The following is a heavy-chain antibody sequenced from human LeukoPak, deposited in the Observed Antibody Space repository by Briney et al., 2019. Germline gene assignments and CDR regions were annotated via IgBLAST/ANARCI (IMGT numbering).Heavy chain of an antibody. CDR2: IKSKTDGGTT. D-gene: IGHD6-19*01. CDR1: GFTFSNAW. CDR3: TTDHVAGKGKFFQNFDY. V-gene: IGHV3-15*01. J-gene: IGHJ4*02. Sequence: GGSLRLSCAASGFTFSNAWMSWVRPAPGKGLEWVGRIKSKTDGGTTDYAAPVKGRFTISRDDSKNTLYLQMNSLKTEDTAVYYCTTDHVAGKGKFFQNFDYWGQGTLVTVSS.